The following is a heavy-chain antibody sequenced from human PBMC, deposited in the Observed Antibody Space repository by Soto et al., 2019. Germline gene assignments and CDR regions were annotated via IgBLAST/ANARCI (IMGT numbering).Heavy chain of an antibody. CDR3: AKDEGYSSSNYGMDV. J-gene: IGHJ6*02. D-gene: IGHD6-6*01. V-gene: IGHV3-43*01. CDR1: GFTFDDYT. Sequence: GGSLRLSCAASGFTFDDYTMHWVRQAPGKGLEWVSVISWDGGSTYYADSVKGRFTISRDNSKNSLYLQMNSLRTEDTALYYCAKDEGYSSSNYGMDVWGQGTTVTVSS. CDR2: ISWDGGST.